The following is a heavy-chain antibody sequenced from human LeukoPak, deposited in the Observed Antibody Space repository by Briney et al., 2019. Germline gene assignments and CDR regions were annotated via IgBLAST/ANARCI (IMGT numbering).Heavy chain of an antibody. J-gene: IGHJ3*02. CDR1: GYTFTGYY. CDR3: ARGRELRYFDWLLGPGAFDI. V-gene: IGHV1-2*02. CDR2: INPNSGGT. D-gene: IGHD3-9*01. Sequence: ASVKVSCKASGYTFTGYYMHWVRQAPGQGLEWMGWINPNSGGTNYAQKFQGRVTMTRDTSISTAYMELSRLRSDDTAVYYCARGRELRYFDWLLGPGAFDIWGQGTMVTVSS.